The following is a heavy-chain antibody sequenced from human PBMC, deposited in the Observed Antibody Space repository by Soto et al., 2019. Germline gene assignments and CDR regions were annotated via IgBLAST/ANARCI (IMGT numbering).Heavy chain of an antibody. D-gene: IGHD2-8*01. CDR2: ISYDGSNK. CDR3: AKAGGLAFIVLMVYANHDAFDI. Sequence: LRLSCAASGFTFSSYGMHWVRQAPGKGLEWVAVISYDGSNKYYADSVKGRFTISRDNSKNTLYLQMNSLRAEDTAVYYCAKAGGLAFIVLMVYANHDAFDIWGQGTMVTVSS. J-gene: IGHJ3*02. V-gene: IGHV3-30*18. CDR1: GFTFSSYG.